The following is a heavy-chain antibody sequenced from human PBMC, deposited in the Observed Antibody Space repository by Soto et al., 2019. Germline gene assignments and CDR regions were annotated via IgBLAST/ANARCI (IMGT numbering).Heavy chain of an antibody. V-gene: IGHV3-33*08. D-gene: IGHD2-2*01. J-gene: IGHJ4*02. CDR3: ARTDCSSSTCPSYLVGATTMDY. CDR2: MWYDRTNE. Sequence: GGALRPTCADTGFTFRTYGMIGVRQVRGKGIEWVAVMWYDRTNEKYADSVKGRFTITRDYSKSTLYLQMNSLRADGTGVYYCARTDCSSSTCPSYLVGATTMDYWGQGTPVPVSS. CDR1: GFTFRTYG.